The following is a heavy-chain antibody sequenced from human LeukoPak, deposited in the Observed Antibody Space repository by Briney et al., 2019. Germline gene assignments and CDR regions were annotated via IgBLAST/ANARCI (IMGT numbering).Heavy chain of an antibody. CDR1: GFIFDDYA. V-gene: IGHV3-43*02. D-gene: IGHD5-18*01. CDR2: ISGDSHST. Sequence: PGGSLRLSCAASGFIFDDYAMHWVRQAPGKGLEWVSLISGDSHSTFYADSVKGRFTISRDNSKNSLYLQMNSLRNDDTALYYCARDTEGYIYGYYYYGMDVWGQGTTVTVSS. J-gene: IGHJ6*02. CDR3: ARDTEGYIYGYYYYGMDV.